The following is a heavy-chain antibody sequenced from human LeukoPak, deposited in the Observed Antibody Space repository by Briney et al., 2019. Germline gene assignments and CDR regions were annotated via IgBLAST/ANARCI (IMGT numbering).Heavy chain of an antibody. Sequence: PSETLSLTCTVSGGSISSYYWSWIRQPPGKGLEWIGYIYYSGGTNYNPSLKSRVTISVDTSKNQFSLKLSSVTAADTAVYYCAREDPAAATLFDIWGQGTMVTVSS. J-gene: IGHJ3*02. CDR3: AREDPAAATLFDI. V-gene: IGHV4-59*01. CDR1: GGSISSYY. D-gene: IGHD2-2*01. CDR2: IYYSGGT.